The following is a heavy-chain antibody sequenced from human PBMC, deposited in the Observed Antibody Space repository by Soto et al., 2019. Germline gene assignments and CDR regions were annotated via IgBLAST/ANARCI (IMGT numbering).Heavy chain of an antibody. D-gene: IGHD6-13*01. CDR2: IYYSGST. CDR3: ARDEGSSWYGPWFDP. J-gene: IGHJ5*02. Sequence: KPSETLSLTCTVSGGSVSSGSYYWSWIRQPPGKGLEWIGYIYYSGSTNYNPSLKSRVTISVDTSKNQFSLKLSSVTAADTAVYYCARDEGSSWYGPWFDPWGQGTLVTVSS. V-gene: IGHV4-61*01. CDR1: GGSVSSGSYY.